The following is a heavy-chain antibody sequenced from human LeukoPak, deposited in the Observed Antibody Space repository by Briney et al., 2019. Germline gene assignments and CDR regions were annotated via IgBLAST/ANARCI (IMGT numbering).Heavy chain of an antibody. J-gene: IGHJ4*02. CDR3: ARDSSTDYVWGSHRPGYFDY. Sequence: SETLSLTCTVSGGSISSYYWSWIRQPPGKGLEWIGYIYYSGSTNYNPSLKSRVTISVDTSKNQFSLKLSSVTAADTAVYYCARDSSTDYVWGSHRPGYFDYWGQGTLVTVSS. CDR1: GGSISSYY. D-gene: IGHD3-16*02. CDR2: IYYSGST. V-gene: IGHV4-59*01.